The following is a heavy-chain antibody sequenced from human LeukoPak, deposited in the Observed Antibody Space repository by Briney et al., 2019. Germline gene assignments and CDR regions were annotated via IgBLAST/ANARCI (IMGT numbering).Heavy chain of an antibody. Sequence: ASVKVSCKASGGTFSSYAISWVRQAPGQGLEWMGIINPSDDSTRYAQKFQGRVTMTKDTSTNTVYMHLSSLSSDDTAVYHCARAYYESSAYRHAVYFDYWGQGTLSPSPQ. J-gene: IGHJ4*02. CDR3: ARAYYESSAYRHAVYFDY. CDR1: GGTFSSYA. V-gene: IGHV1-46*01. D-gene: IGHD3-22*01. CDR2: INPSDDST.